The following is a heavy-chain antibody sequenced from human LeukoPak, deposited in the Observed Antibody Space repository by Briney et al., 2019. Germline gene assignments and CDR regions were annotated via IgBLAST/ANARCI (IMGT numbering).Heavy chain of an antibody. CDR3: TGEGTLYYFDY. Sequence: GGSLRLSCAASGFTFSSYAMTWVRQAPGKGLEWAGRIKSKTDGGTTDYAAPVKGRFTISRDDSKNTLYLQMNSLKTEDTAVYYCTGEGTLYYFDYWGQGTLVTVSS. CDR2: IKSKTDGGTT. V-gene: IGHV3-15*01. D-gene: IGHD1-7*01. J-gene: IGHJ4*02. CDR1: GFTFSSYA.